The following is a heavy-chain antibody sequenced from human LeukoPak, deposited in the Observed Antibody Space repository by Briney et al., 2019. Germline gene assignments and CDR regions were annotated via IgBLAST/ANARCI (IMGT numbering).Heavy chain of an antibody. Sequence: GGSLRLSCAASGFTFSSYAMHWVRQAPGKGLEWVAVISYDGSNKYYADSVKGRFTISRDNSKNTLYLQMNSLRAEDTAVYYCAREVEGYCSSTSCPPEYWGQRTLVTVSS. J-gene: IGHJ4*02. D-gene: IGHD2-2*01. CDR3: AREVEGYCSSTSCPPEY. CDR1: GFTFSSYA. CDR2: ISYDGSNK. V-gene: IGHV3-30-3*01.